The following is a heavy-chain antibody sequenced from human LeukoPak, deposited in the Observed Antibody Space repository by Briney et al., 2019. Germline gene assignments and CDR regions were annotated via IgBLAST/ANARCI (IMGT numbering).Heavy chain of an antibody. Sequence: PGGSLRLSCAASGFTFTDYSMNWVRQAPGKGLEWVSSMNSDGSHIYHAGSVEGRFTISRDNARNSLYLQMNALRDEDTAVYYCARGSFGVFDYWGQGILVTVSS. V-gene: IGHV3-48*02. CDR3: ARGSFGVFDY. J-gene: IGHJ4*02. CDR2: MNSDGSHI. D-gene: IGHD3-10*01. CDR1: GFTFTDYS.